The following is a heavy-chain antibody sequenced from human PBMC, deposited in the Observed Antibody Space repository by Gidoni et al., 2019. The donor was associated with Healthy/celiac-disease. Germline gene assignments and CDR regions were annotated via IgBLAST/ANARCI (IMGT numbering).Heavy chain of an antibody. CDR3: AKDLPDSGSDYYYYGMDV. D-gene: IGHD1-26*01. V-gene: IGHV3-30*02. J-gene: IGHJ6*02. Sequence: KGRFTISRDNSKNTLYLQMNSLRAEDTAVYYCAKDLPDSGSDYYYYGMDVGGQGTTVTVSS.